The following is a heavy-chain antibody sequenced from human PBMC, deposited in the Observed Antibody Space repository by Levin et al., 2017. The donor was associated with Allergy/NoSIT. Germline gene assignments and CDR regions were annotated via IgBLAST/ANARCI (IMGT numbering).Heavy chain of an antibody. Sequence: PSETLSLTCTVSGGSYSVYGGSFSGYYSTWIRQFPGKVLEWIGEISHNGTTKYNPSLKSRVTMSVDTSKNHFSLKLTSVTAADTARYFWTRGMQMEPIWGQGTLVTVSS. CDR3: TRGMQMEPI. CDR1: GGSFSGYY. J-gene: IGHJ4*02. V-gene: IGHV4-34*01. CDR2: ISHNGTT. D-gene: IGHD1-1*01.